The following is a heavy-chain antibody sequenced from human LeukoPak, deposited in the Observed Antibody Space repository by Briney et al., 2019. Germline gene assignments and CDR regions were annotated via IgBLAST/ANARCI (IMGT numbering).Heavy chain of an antibody. J-gene: IGHJ3*02. CDR2: ISDSGTYI. CDR3: ARDGDHSSSWYGAFDI. CDR1: GFSLSCCA. D-gene: IGHD6-13*01. Sequence: GGSLRLSCAASGFSLSCCAMSWVRQAPGKGLEWVSSISDSGTYIYYGESVKGRFTSSRDNAKNSLYLQMNSLRAEDTAVYYCARDGDHSSSWYGAFDIWGQGTMVTVSS. V-gene: IGHV3-21*01.